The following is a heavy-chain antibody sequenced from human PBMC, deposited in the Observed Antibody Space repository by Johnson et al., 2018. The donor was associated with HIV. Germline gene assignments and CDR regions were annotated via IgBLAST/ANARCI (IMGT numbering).Heavy chain of an antibody. CDR2: IKHDGSEK. D-gene: IGHD6-13*01. J-gene: IGHJ3*02. Sequence: VQLVESGGGVVQPGRSLRLSCAASGFTFSNQWMSWVRQAPGRGLEWVAHIKHDGSEKSHVDSVKGRFAISRDTANHSLYLHMNNLRVGGTAVYYCARAYGRGLGYSNSWRDALDIWGQGTMVTVSS. V-gene: IGHV3-7*01. CDR3: ARAYGRGLGYSNSWRDALDI. CDR1: GFTFSNQW.